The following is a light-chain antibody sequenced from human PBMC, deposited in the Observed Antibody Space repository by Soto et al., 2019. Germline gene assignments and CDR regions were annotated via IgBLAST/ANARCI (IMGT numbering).Light chain of an antibody. CDR1: QGVRSY. Sequence: DIQLTQSPSFLSASVGDRVTITSRASQGVRSYLAWYQQRPGRAPNLLIYSASTLQSGVPSRFSGSGSGTEFTLTISSLQPEDFATYYCQQLNDYPLTFGGGTKVEIK. CDR2: SAS. J-gene: IGKJ4*01. CDR3: QQLNDYPLT. V-gene: IGKV1-9*01.